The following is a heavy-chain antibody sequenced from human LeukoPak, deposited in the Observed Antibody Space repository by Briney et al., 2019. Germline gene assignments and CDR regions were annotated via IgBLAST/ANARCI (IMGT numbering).Heavy chain of an antibody. CDR1: GYIFTGYY. D-gene: IGHD5-18*01. CDR3: ARRSDTAMVTVDY. J-gene: IGHJ4*02. Sequence: ASVKVSCKASGYIFTGYYMHWVRQAPGQGLGWMGWINPNSGGTNYAQKFQGRVTMTRDTSISTAYMELSRLRSDDTAVYYCARRSDTAMVTVDYWGQGTLVTVSS. CDR2: INPNSGGT. V-gene: IGHV1-2*02.